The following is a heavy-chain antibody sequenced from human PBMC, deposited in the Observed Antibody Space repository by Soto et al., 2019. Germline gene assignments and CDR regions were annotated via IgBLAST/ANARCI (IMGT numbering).Heavy chain of an antibody. CDR2: ISGSGGST. Sequence: PGGSLRLSCAASGFTFSSYAMSWVRQAPGKGLEWVSAISGSGGSTYYADSVKGRFTISRDNSKNTLYLQMNSRRAEDTAVYYCAKDSRTRFLEWLPMPPDYWGQGTLVTVSS. V-gene: IGHV3-23*01. J-gene: IGHJ4*02. CDR1: GFTFSSYA. CDR3: AKDSRTRFLEWLPMPPDY. D-gene: IGHD3-3*01.